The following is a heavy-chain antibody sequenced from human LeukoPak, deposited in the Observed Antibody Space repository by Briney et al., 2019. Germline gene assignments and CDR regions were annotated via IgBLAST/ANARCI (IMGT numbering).Heavy chain of an antibody. J-gene: IGHJ5*02. CDR1: GYTFTSYG. CDR2: ISAYNGNT. D-gene: IGHD3-3*01. V-gene: IGHV1-18*01. CDR3: ARAGKGITIFGVAQNWFDP. Sequence: GASVKVSCKASGYTFTSYGISGVRQAPGQGLEWMGWISAYNGNTNYAQKLQGRVTMTTDTSTSTAYMELRSLRSDDTAVYYCARAGKGITIFGVAQNWFDPWGQGTLVTVSS.